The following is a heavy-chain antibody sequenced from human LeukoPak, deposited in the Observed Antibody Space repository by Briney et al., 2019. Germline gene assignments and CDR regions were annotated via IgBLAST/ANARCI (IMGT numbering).Heavy chain of an antibody. Sequence: GGSLRLSCAASGFTVSSNYMSWVRRAPGKGLEWVSVVYSGGSTYYADSVKGRFTISRDNSKNTLYLQMNNLRAEDTAVYYCARFHSSSPYYFDYWGQGTLVTVPS. CDR2: VYSGGST. V-gene: IGHV3-53*01. CDR1: GFTVSSNY. J-gene: IGHJ4*02. D-gene: IGHD6-6*01. CDR3: ARFHSSSPYYFDY.